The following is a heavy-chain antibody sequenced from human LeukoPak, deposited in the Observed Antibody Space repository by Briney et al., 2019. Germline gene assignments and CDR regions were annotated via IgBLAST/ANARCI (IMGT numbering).Heavy chain of an antibody. D-gene: IGHD3-22*01. J-gene: IGHJ6*02. CDR2: IYYSGST. CDR3: ARDRPPYYYDSSGYRPRDYYYGMDV. CDR1: GGSISSGDYY. V-gene: IGHV4-30-4*01. Sequence: SQTLSLTCTVSGGSISSGDYYWSWIRQPPGKGLEWIGYIYYSGSTYYNPSLKSRVTISVDTSKNQFSLKLSSVTAADTAVYYCARDRPPYYYDSSGYRPRDYYYGMDVWGQGTTVTVSS.